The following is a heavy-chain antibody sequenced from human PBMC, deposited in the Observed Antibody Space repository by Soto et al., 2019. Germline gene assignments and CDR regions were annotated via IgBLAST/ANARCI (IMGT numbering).Heavy chain of an antibody. CDR2: IIPILGIA. J-gene: IGHJ2*01. D-gene: IGHD7-27*01. Sequence: QVQLVQSGAEVKKPGSSVKVSCKASGGTFSSYTISWVRQAPGQGLEWMGRIIPILGIANYAQKFQGRVTLXXDXSXXTAYMELSRLRSEDTAVYYCARDITPPQSGWYFEPWGRGTLVTVAS. CDR1: GGTFSSYT. V-gene: IGHV1-69*08. CDR3: ARDITPPQSGWYFEP.